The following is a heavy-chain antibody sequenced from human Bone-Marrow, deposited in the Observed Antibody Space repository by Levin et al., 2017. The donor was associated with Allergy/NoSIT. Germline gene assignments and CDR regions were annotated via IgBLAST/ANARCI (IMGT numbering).Heavy chain of an antibody. D-gene: IGHD3-10*01. Sequence: GESLKISCAVSGFTVSNNFMNWVRQAPGKGLEWVSLIYSGGGTYYADSVKGRFTISRDSSSNTLYLQMNSLRVEDTAIYYCARGWYGSGAYWGQGTMVTVSS. V-gene: IGHV3-53*01. CDR2: IYSGGGT. CDR3: ARGWYGSGAY. J-gene: IGHJ4*02. CDR1: GFTVSNNF.